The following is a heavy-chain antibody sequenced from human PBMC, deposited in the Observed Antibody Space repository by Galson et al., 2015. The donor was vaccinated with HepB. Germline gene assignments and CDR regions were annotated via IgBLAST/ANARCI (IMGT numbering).Heavy chain of an antibody. V-gene: IGHV3-23*01. J-gene: IGHJ3*02. CDR1: GFTFSSYS. Sequence: SLRLSCAASGFTFSSYSMNWVRQAPGKGLEWVSSISGSGGSTYYADSVKGRFTISRDNSKNTLYLQMNSLRAEDTAVYYCAKDRGKRLFGVVIHRAAFDIWGQGTMVTVSS. D-gene: IGHD3-3*01. CDR3: AKDRGKRLFGVVIHRAAFDI. CDR2: ISGSGGST.